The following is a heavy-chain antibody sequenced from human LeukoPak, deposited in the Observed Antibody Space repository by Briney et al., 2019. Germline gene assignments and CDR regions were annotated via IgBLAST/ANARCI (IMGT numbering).Heavy chain of an antibody. CDR2: IYYSGST. D-gene: IGHD6-13*01. V-gene: IGHV4-59*12. Sequence: SETLSLTCTVSGGSISSYYWSWIRQPPGKGLEWIGYIYYSGSTNYNPSLKSRVTITVDRSKNQFSLKLSSVTAADTAVYYCARVALPAINIAAARDAFDIWGQGTMVTVSS. CDR1: GGSISSYY. J-gene: IGHJ3*02. CDR3: ARVALPAINIAAARDAFDI.